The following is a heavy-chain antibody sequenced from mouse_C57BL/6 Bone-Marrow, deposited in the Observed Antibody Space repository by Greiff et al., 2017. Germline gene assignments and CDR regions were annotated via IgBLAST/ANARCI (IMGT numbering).Heavy chain of an antibody. CDR2: IYPGSGST. CDR1: GYTFTSYW. D-gene: IGHD1-1*01. Sequence: QVQLQQPGAELVKPGASVKMSCKASGYTFTSYWITWVKQRPGQGLEWIGDIYPGSGSTNYNEKFKSKATLTVDTSSSTAYMQLSSLTSEDSAVYYCARWDYGSLYAMDYWGQGTSVTVSS. J-gene: IGHJ4*01. V-gene: IGHV1-55*01. CDR3: ARWDYGSLYAMDY.